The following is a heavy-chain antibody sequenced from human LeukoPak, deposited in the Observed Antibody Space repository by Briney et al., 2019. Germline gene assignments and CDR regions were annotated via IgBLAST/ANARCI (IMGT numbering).Heavy chain of an antibody. CDR1: GGSISSSSYY. J-gene: IGHJ5*02. CDR3: ARGMGVLVPAATWFDP. V-gene: IGHV4-39*07. D-gene: IGHD2-2*01. Sequence: PSETLSLTCTVSGGSISSSSYYWGWIRQPPGKGLEWIGSIYYSGSTYNNPSLKSRVTISVDTSKNQFSLKLTSVTAADTAVYYCARGMGVLVPAATWFDPWGQGTLVTVSS. CDR2: IYYSGST.